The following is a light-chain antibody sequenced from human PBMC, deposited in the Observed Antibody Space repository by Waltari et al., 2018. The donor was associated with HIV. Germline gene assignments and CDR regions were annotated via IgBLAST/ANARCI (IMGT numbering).Light chain of an antibody. Sequence: VQMTQSPSSLSAPIADRITSTCRASQGISHYLNWYQKEPGRAPKHLIYASSSLPSGVPSRFSGSGSGTDFTLTISSLQPEDSATYFCQQCFTSSFTFGPGTKVDIK. CDR1: QGISHY. CDR3: QQCFTSSFT. CDR2: ASS. V-gene: IGKV1-39*01. J-gene: IGKJ3*01.